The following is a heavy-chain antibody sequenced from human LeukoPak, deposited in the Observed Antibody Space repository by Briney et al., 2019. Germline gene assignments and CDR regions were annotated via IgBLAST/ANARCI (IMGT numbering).Heavy chain of an antibody. V-gene: IGHV3-23*01. CDR3: ASATLFGVVMTYYYYMDV. CDR1: GFTFSSYA. J-gene: IGHJ6*03. Sequence: GGSLRLSCAASGFTFSSYAMSWVRQAPGKGLEWVSAISGSGGSTYYADSVKGRFTISRDNPKNTLYLQMNSLRAEDTAVYYCASATLFGVVMTYYYYMDVWGKGTTVTVSS. D-gene: IGHD3-3*01. CDR2: ISGSGGST.